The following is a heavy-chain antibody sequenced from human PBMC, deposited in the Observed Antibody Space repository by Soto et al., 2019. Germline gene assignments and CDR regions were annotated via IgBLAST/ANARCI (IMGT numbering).Heavy chain of an antibody. Sequence: ASVKVSCKASGYTFTSYGISWVRQAPGQGLEWMGWISAYNGNTNYAQKLQGRVTMTTDTSTSTAYMELRSLRSDDTAVYYCARDSLGAARPYYYYGMDVWGQGITVTVSS. J-gene: IGHJ6*02. CDR2: ISAYNGNT. V-gene: IGHV1-18*04. CDR1: GYTFTSYG. D-gene: IGHD6-6*01. CDR3: ARDSLGAARPYYYYGMDV.